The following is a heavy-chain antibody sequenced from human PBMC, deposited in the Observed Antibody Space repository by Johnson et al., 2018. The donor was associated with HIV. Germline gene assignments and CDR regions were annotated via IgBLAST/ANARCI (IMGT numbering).Heavy chain of an antibody. Sequence: QVQVVESGGGLVKPGGSLRLSCAASGFTFSDYYMSWIRQAPGKELEWVSYISISGSTNYYADSVQGRFTISKDNAKNSLYLQMNSLRVEDTAVYYWAGQEGSGYYGGAFDIWGQGTMVTVSS. J-gene: IGHJ3*02. CDR1: GFTFSDYY. CDR2: ISISGSTN. V-gene: IGHV3-11*04. CDR3: AGQEGSGYYGGAFDI. D-gene: IGHD3-22*01.